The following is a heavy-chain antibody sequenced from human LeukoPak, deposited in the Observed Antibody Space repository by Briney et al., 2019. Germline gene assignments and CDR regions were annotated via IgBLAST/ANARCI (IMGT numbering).Heavy chain of an antibody. Sequence: ASVKVSCKASGYTFTSYYMHWVRQAPGQGLEWMGIINPSGGSTSYAQKFQGRVTMTRDTSTSTVYMELSSLRSEDTAVYYCARDRRFCSSACPAGAGYGMDVWGQGTTVTVSS. J-gene: IGHJ6*02. CDR1: GYTFTSYY. CDR2: INPSGGST. V-gene: IGHV1-46*01. CDR3: ARDRRFCSSACPAGAGYGMDV. D-gene: IGHD2-2*01.